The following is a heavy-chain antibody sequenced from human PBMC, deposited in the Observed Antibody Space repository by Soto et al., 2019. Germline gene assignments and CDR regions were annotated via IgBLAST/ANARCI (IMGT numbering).Heavy chain of an antibody. V-gene: IGHV1-69*06. D-gene: IGHD6-13*01. J-gene: IGHJ4*02. CDR2: IIPVFGTP. CDR3: ARGGALSTSWYRGDGLDS. CDR1: GYSFSSHA. Sequence: QVQLEQSGSEVKKSGSSVKVSCKASGYSFSSHAITWVRQAPGQGLEWMGGIIPVFGTPSYAQKFQGRVTISADKSTNTSSLELRSLRSEDTAVYYCARGGALSTSWYRGDGLDSWGQGTQVTVSS.